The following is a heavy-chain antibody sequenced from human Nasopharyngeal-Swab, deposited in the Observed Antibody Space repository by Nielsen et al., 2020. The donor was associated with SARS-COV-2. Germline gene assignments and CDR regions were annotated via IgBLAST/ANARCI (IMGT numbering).Heavy chain of an antibody. D-gene: IGHD6-13*01. CDR3: ARAGIATPGSSWFDP. CDR1: DGSISSDNYY. Sequence: SETLSLTCTVSDGSISSDNYYWSWIRQPAGKGLEWIGRIYFSGSTNYSPSLKSRVTISVDTSKNQFSLKLSSVTAADTAVYYCARAGIATPGSSWFDPWGQGALVTVSS. J-gene: IGHJ5*02. V-gene: IGHV4-61*02. CDR2: IYFSGST.